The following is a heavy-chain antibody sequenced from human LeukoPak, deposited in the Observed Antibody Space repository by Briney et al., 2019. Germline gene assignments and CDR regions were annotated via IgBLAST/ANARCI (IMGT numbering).Heavy chain of an antibody. V-gene: IGHV4-61*02. J-gene: IGHJ6*03. CDR1: GGSGSRGSYY. CDR2: IYTSGST. Sequence: PSETLSLTCTVSGGSGSRGSYYWSWIRQPAGKGLEWIGRIYTSGSTNYSPSLKSRVTISVDTSKSQLSLKLSSVTAADTAVYYCARDAITIRTHYYYYYMDVWGKGTTVTVSS. CDR3: ARDAITIRTHYYYYYMDV. D-gene: IGHD3-9*01.